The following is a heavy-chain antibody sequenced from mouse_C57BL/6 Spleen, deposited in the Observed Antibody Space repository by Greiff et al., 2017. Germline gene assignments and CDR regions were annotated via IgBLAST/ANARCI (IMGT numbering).Heavy chain of an antibody. V-gene: IGHV1-53*01. CDR2: INPSNGGT. J-gene: IGHJ4*01. Sequence: QVQLQQPGTELVKPGASVKLSCKASGYTFTSYWMHWVKQRPGQGLEWIGNINPSNGGTNYNETFKSKATLTVDKSSSTAYMQLSSLTSEDSAVYYCARADYYGSDAMDYWGQGTSVTVSS. CDR1: GYTFTSYW. CDR3: ARADYYGSDAMDY. D-gene: IGHD1-1*01.